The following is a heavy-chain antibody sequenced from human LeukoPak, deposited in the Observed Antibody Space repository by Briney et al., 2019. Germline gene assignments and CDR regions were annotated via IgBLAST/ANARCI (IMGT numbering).Heavy chain of an antibody. CDR2: ISGSGGST. V-gene: IGHV3-23*01. D-gene: IGHD1-26*01. CDR1: GFTFSSYG. Sequence: GGSLRLSCAASGFTFSSYGMSWVRQAPGKGLEWVSTISGSGGSTYYADSVKGRFTISRDNSKNTLYLQMNSLRAEDTALYYCAKAGEVGATYYFDYWGQGTLVTVSS. J-gene: IGHJ4*02. CDR3: AKAGEVGATYYFDY.